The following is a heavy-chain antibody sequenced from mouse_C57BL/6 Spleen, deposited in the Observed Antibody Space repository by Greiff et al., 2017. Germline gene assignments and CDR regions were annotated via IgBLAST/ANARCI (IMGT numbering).Heavy chain of an antibody. D-gene: IGHD1-1*01. CDR2: IDPSDSYT. Sequence: QVQLQQPGAELVKPGASVKLSCKASGYTFTSYWMQWVKQRPGQGLEWIGEIDPSDSYTNYNKKFKGKATLTVDTSSSTAYMQLSSLTSEDSAVYYCASPNYYGSSAWYVDVWGTGTTVTVSS. J-gene: IGHJ1*03. CDR3: ASPNYYGSSAWYVDV. CDR1: GYTFTSYW. V-gene: IGHV1-50*01.